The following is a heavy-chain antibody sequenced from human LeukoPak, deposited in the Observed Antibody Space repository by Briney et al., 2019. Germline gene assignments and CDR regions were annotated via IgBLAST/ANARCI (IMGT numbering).Heavy chain of an antibody. CDR2: INHSGGT. CDR3: ARPFTGTYGFAY. J-gene: IGHJ4*02. Sequence: TSETLSLTCAVYGGSFSGYYWSWIRQPPGKGLEWIGEINHSGGTNYNPSLKSRVALSVDTSKNQFSLRLNSVSAADTAIYYCARPFTGTYGFAYWSQGTPVIVSS. V-gene: IGHV4-34*01. CDR1: GGSFSGYY. D-gene: IGHD1-14*01.